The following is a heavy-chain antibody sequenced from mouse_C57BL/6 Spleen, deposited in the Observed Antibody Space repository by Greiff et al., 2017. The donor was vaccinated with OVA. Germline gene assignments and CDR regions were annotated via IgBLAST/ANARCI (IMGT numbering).Heavy chain of an antibody. V-gene: IGHV5-9*01. D-gene: IGHD2-3*01. J-gene: IGHJ3*01. CDR2: ISGGGGNT. Sequence: EVKLEESGGGLVKPGGSLKLSCAASGFTFSSYTMSWVRQTPEKRLEWVATISGGGGNTYYPDSVKGRFTISRDNAKNTLYLQMSSLRSEDTALDYCARHGGYSSFAYWGQGTLVTVSA. CDR3: ARHGGYSSFAY. CDR1: GFTFSSYT.